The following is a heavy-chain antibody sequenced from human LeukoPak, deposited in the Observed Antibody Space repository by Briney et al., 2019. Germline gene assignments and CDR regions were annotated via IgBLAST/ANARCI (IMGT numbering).Heavy chain of an antibody. CDR3: ATSYVLHILDP. CDR1: GFTFSTYH. V-gene: IGHV3-30*02. Sequence: GGSLRLSCTTSGFTFSTYHMHWVRQSPGRGLEWVAFIVRDGSDKIYGDTVKGRFTISRDNSKNTFYLEMNSLRPEDTAVYYCATSYVLHILDPWGHGTLVTVYS. D-gene: IGHD3-10*02. CDR2: IVRDGSDK. J-gene: IGHJ5*02.